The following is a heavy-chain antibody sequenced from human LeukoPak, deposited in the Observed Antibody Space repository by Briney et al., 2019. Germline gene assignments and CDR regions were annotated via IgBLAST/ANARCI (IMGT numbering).Heavy chain of an antibody. CDR2: INPNSGGT. CDR3: ARSSNYYDSRYYYYYMDA. D-gene: IGHD3-22*01. V-gene: IGHV1-2*02. CDR1: GYTFTGYY. J-gene: IGHJ6*03. Sequence: ASVKVSCKASGYTFTGYYMHWVRQAPGQGLEWMGWINPNSGGTNYAQKFQGRVTMTRDTSISTAYMELSRLRSDDTAVYYCARSSNYYDSRYYYYYMDAWGKGTTVTISS.